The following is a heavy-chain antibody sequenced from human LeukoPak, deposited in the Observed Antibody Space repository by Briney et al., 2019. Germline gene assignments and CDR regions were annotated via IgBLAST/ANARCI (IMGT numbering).Heavy chain of an antibody. V-gene: IGHV3-21*01. J-gene: IGHJ4*03. CDR2: ISSSSSYI. Sequence: GGSLRLSCAASGFTFSSYSMNWVRQAPGKGLEWVSSISSSSSYIYYADSVKGRFTISRDNAKNSLYLQMNSLRAEDTAVYYCARDGGLEYDSSGYSHFDYWGQGTMVTVSS. CDR1: GFTFSSYS. D-gene: IGHD3-22*01. CDR3: ARDGGLEYDSSGYSHFDY.